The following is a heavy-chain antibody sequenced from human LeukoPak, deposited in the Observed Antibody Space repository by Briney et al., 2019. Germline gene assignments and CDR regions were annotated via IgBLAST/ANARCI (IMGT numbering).Heavy chain of an antibody. Sequence: PGESLKISCQGSGYSFTSYWITWVRQMPGKGLEWMGMIAPTDSYTNYSPSFQGHVTISVDKSISTADLQWSSLKASDTAMYFCASGSGTYSPDYWGQGTLVTVSS. CDR2: IAPTDSYT. CDR3: ASGSGTYSPDY. CDR1: GYSFTSYW. J-gene: IGHJ4*02. V-gene: IGHV5-10-1*01. D-gene: IGHD3-10*01.